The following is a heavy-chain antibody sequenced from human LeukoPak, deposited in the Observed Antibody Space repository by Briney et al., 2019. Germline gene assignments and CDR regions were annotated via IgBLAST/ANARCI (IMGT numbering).Heavy chain of an antibody. Sequence: ASVKVSCTASGGTFSSYAISWVRQAPGQGLEWMGWINPNSGGTNYAQKFQGWVTMTRDTSISTAYMELSRLRSDDTAVYYCARDAPDIEDGMDVWGQGTTVTVSS. D-gene: IGHD2-15*01. V-gene: IGHV1-2*04. CDR1: GGTFSSYA. CDR3: ARDAPDIEDGMDV. CDR2: INPNSGGT. J-gene: IGHJ6*02.